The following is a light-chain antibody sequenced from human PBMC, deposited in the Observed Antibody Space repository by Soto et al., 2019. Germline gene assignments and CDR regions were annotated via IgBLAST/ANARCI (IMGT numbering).Light chain of an antibody. CDR3: QQRGNWPWT. Sequence: EIVLTQSPGTLSLSPGERATLSCRASQSVRSNFLAWYQQKPGQAPRLLIFDASNRAAGTPARFSGSGSGTDFTLTISSLEPEDFAVYYCQQRGNWPWTFGQGTKVDIK. J-gene: IGKJ1*01. V-gene: IGKV3-11*01. CDR1: QSVRSNF. CDR2: DAS.